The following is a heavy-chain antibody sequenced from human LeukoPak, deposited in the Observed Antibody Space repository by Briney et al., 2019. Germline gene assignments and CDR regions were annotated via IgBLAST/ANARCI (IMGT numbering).Heavy chain of an antibody. CDR2: IYHSGST. Sequence: SETLSLTCTVSGYSISSGYYWGWIRQSPGKGLEWIGSIYHSGSTYYNPSLISRVTLSVDTSKNQFSLRLTSPTAADTAVYYCARDLISVAGLFGYWGQGTLVTVSS. J-gene: IGHJ4*02. V-gene: IGHV4-38-2*02. D-gene: IGHD6-19*01. CDR3: ARDLISVAGLFGY. CDR1: GYSISSGYY.